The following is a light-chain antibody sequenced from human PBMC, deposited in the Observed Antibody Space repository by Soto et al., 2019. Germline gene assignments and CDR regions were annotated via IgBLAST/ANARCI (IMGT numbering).Light chain of an antibody. CDR1: SSDVGEYNY. CDR2: DVI. CDR3: CSYAGSSTFK. J-gene: IGLJ3*02. V-gene: IGLV2-11*01. Sequence: QSALTQPRSVSGSPGQTVTISCTGTSSDVGEYNYVSWYQKYPGKAPKVMIYDVIKRPSGVPERFSGAKSGNTASLTISGLQAEDEADYYCCSYAGSSTFKFGGGTKLTVL.